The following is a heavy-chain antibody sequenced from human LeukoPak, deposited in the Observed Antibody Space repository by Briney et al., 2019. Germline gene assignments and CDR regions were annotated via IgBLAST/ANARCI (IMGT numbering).Heavy chain of an antibody. CDR3: AKDLYYYDSSGYTFDY. CDR2: ISYDGSNK. J-gene: IGHJ4*02. CDR1: GFTFSSYG. Sequence: GGSLRLSCAASGFTFSSYGMHWVRQAPGKGLEWVAVISYDGSNKYYADSVKGRFTISRDNSKNALYLQMNSLRAEDTAVYYCAKDLYYYDSSGYTFDYWGQGTLVTVSS. V-gene: IGHV3-30*18. D-gene: IGHD3-22*01.